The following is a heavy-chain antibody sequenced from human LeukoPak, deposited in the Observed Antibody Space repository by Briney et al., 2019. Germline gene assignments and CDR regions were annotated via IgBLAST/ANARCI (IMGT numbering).Heavy chain of an antibody. CDR1: GFAFSSYG. V-gene: IGHV3-21*01. D-gene: IGHD3-10*01. J-gene: IGHJ4*02. CDR2: TSSSSSNI. CDR3: ARATYGSGSYYYFDN. Sequence: PGGSLRLSCAASGFAFSSYGMHWVRQAPGKGLEWVSSTSSSSSNIYYADSVKGRFTISRDNAKNSLYLQMNSLRAEDTAVYYCARATYGSGSYYYFDNWGQGTLVTVSS.